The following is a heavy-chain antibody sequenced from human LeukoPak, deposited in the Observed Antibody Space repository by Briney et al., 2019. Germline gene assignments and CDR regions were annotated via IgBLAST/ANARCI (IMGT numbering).Heavy chain of an antibody. Sequence: GGSLRLSCAASGFTFDDYAMHWVRQAPGKGLEWVSGISWSSGNIGYADSVKGRFTISRDNAKNSLYLQMDSLRAEDTALYYCAKDVVAVTGREGHFGYWGQGILVTVSS. J-gene: IGHJ4*02. D-gene: IGHD6-19*01. CDR1: GFTFDDYA. V-gene: IGHV3-9*01. CDR2: ISWSSGNI. CDR3: AKDVVAVTGREGHFGY.